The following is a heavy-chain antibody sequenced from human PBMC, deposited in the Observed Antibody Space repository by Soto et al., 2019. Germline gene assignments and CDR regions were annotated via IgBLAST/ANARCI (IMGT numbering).Heavy chain of an antibody. J-gene: IGHJ4*02. CDR1: GLTFGSRA. CDR2: ITDTGGDA. V-gene: IGHV3-23*01. Sequence: QPGGSLRLSCVASGLTFGSRAMSWVRQAPGEGLQWVSTITDTGGDAKYADSVRGRFVISRDNSKKTLYLQTTSLTAEDSAMYFCARGSTDSYPGSRIFDFWGRGTLVTVSS. CDR3: ARGSTDSYPGSRIFDF. D-gene: IGHD3-10*01.